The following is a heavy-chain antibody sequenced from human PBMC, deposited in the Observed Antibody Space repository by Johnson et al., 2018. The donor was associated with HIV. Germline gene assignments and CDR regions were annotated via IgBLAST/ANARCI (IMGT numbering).Heavy chain of an antibody. D-gene: IGHD1-26*01. CDR3: AKSGSYPRFGAFDI. V-gene: IGHV3-30*18. CDR2: ISYDGSNK. Sequence: VQLLESGGGVVQPGRSLRLSCTASGFNFSTYGMHWVRQAPGKGLEWVAVISYDGSNKYFADSVKGRFTISRDNSKNTLYLQMNSLRAEDTAVYYCAKSGSYPRFGAFDIWGQGTMVTVSS. J-gene: IGHJ3*02. CDR1: GFNFSTYG.